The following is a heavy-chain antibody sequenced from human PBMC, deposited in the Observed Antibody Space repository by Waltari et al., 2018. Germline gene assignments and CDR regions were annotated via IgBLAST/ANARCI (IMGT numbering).Heavy chain of an antibody. J-gene: IGHJ4*02. Sequence: QVQLQESGPGLVQPSETLSLSCTVSGGSISSYYWSWFRQSPGKGLEWIGDIHNDGSTIYNPSLKSRVTISVDTSKNQFSLKLSSVTAADTAVYYCARHAADNSGYVVYWGQGTLVTVSP. CDR1: GGSISSYY. V-gene: IGHV4-59*08. CDR2: IHNDGST. D-gene: IGHD3-22*01. CDR3: ARHAADNSGYVVY.